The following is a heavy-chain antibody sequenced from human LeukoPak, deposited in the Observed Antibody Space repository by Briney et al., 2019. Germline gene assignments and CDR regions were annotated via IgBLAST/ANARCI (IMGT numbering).Heavy chain of an antibody. CDR3: ARLRGYSYDDDAFDI. CDR2: INHSGST. D-gene: IGHD5-18*01. CDR1: GGSFSGYY. Sequence: SETLSLTCAVYGGSFSGYYWSWIRQPPGKGLEWIGEINHSGSTNYNPSLKSRVTISVDTSKNQFSLKLSSATAADTAVYYCARLRGYSYDDDAFDIWGQGTMVTVSS. J-gene: IGHJ3*02. V-gene: IGHV4-34*01.